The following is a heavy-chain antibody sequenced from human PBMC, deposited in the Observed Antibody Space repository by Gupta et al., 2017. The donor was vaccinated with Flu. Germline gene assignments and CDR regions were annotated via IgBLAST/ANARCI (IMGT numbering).Heavy chain of an antibody. CDR1: VGSISSYY. CDR3: ARDTHGYSYGYYYYYGMDV. V-gene: IGHV4-59*01. CDR2: IYYGEST. Sequence: QVQLQASGPGLVKPSETLSLTCTVSVGSISSYYWCSIRHPPGKGLEWIVYIYYGESTNYNPSLKSRVTISVDTSKNQFSLKLSSVTAADTAVYYCARDTHGYSYGYYYYYGMDVWGQGTTVTVSS. J-gene: IGHJ6*02. D-gene: IGHD5-18*01.